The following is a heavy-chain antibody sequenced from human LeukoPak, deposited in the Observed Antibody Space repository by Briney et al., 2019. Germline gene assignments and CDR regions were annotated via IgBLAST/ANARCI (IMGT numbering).Heavy chain of an antibody. CDR3: VRDPDALDY. CDR2: IRYSGCPI. Sequence: GGSLTLSCAASGFTFSGYSLNWVRQAPGKGLEWVSYIRYSGCPIHYADAVKGRFTVSRDNAKSSVYLPMNSLRDKDTAVHYWVRDPDALDYWGQGTLVTVSS. V-gene: IGHV3-48*02. CDR1: GFTFSGYS. J-gene: IGHJ4*02.